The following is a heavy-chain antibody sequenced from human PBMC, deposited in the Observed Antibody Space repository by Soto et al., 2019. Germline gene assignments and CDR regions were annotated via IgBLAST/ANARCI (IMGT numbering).Heavy chain of an antibody. Sequence: QVQLQESGPGLVKPSQTLSLTCTVSGDSMDSGDYYWTWIRQPPGKGLEWIGYIYYIGTTFYNPSLDSRVNTSIDESTNQFSLGLPSVTASDTGVYDYSRGSDYYGFLTWGQGTLFTVSS. CDR3: SRGSDYYGFLT. CDR1: GDSMDSGDYY. D-gene: IGHD3-10*01. CDR2: IYYIGTT. V-gene: IGHV4-30-4*01. J-gene: IGHJ5*02.